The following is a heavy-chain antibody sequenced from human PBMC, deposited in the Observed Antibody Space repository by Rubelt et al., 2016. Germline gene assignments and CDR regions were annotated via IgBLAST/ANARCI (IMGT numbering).Heavy chain of an antibody. CDR2: INAGNGNT. CDR3: ARGGLSELLWFGESRIDY. Sequence: QVQLVQSGAEVKKPGASVKVSCKASGYTFTSYAMHWVRQAPGQRLEWMGWINAGNGNTKYSQKSQGRVTITRDTAASTADMGLSSLRSEGTAVYYCARGGLSELLWFGESRIDYWGQGTLVTVSS. V-gene: IGHV1-3*01. D-gene: IGHD3-10*01. CDR1: GYTFTSYA. J-gene: IGHJ4*02.